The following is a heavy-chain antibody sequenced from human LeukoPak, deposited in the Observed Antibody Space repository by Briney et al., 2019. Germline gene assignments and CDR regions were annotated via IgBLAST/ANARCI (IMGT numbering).Heavy chain of an antibody. D-gene: IGHD5-24*01. Sequence: SETLSLTCTVSGGSISSSSYYWGWIRQPPGTGLEWIGSIYYSGSTYYNPSLKSRVTISVDTSKNQFSLKLSSVTAADTAVYYCASVVEMATILYFDYWGQGTLVTVSS. CDR1: GGSISSSSYY. CDR2: IYYSGST. J-gene: IGHJ4*02. V-gene: IGHV4-39*01. CDR3: ASVVEMATILYFDY.